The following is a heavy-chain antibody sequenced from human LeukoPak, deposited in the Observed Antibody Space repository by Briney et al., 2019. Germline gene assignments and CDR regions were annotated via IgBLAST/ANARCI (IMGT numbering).Heavy chain of an antibody. V-gene: IGHV4-39*01. CDR2: SYYTRST. Sequence: SETLSLTCTVSGGSISSSSYYWGWIRQPPGKGLEWIGSSYYTRSTYYNPSLKSRVTISVDTSKNQFSLKLSSVTAADTAVYYCARLHYGGNYGYYYYYMDVWGKGTTVTISS. J-gene: IGHJ6*03. CDR3: ARLHYGGNYGYYYYYMDV. CDR1: GGSISSSSYY. D-gene: IGHD4-23*01.